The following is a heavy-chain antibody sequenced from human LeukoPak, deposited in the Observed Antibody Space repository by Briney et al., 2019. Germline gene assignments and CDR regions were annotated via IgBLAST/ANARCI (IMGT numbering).Heavy chain of an antibody. Sequence: VASVKVSCKASGGTFSSYAISWVRQAPGQGLEWMGGIIPIFGTANYAQKFQGRVTITTDESTSTAYMELSSLRSEDTAVYYCAVGYQLLYSAFDIWGQGTMVTVSS. D-gene: IGHD2-2*02. J-gene: IGHJ3*02. V-gene: IGHV1-69*05. CDR2: IIPIFGTA. CDR3: AVGYQLLYSAFDI. CDR1: GGTFSSYA.